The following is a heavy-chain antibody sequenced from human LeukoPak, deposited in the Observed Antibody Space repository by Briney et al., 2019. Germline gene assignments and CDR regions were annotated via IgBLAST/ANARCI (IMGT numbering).Heavy chain of an antibody. D-gene: IGHD6-13*01. J-gene: IGHJ4*02. V-gene: IGHV3-23*01. Sequence: PGGSLRLSCAASGFTFSTYAMSWVRQAPGKGLECVSGITGGGGNTYYADFVKGRFTISRDNSKNTLDLQMNSLRAEDTAVYYCARAVSSWYYAYWGQGTLVTVSS. CDR3: ARAVSSWYYAY. CDR1: GFTFSTYA. CDR2: ITGGGGNT.